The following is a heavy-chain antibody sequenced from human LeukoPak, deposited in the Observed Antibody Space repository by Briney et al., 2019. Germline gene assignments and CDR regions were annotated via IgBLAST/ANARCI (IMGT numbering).Heavy chain of an antibody. Sequence: GGSLRLSCAASGFTFSSYEMNWVRQAPGKGLEWVSYISSGGSTIYYADSVKGRFTISRDNAKNSLYLQMNSLRVEDTAVYYCATTRGLWWFDPWGQGTLVTVSS. J-gene: IGHJ5*02. CDR1: GFTFSSYE. CDR3: ATTRGLWWFDP. V-gene: IGHV3-48*03. CDR2: ISSGGSTI. D-gene: IGHD3/OR15-3a*01.